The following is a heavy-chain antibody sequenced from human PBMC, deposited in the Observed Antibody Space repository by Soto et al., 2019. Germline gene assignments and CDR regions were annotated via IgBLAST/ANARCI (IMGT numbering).Heavy chain of an antibody. CDR3: ARDPQQRLADSYYYGMDV. J-gene: IGHJ6*02. CDR1: EFTCSRYC. Sequence: VSIRLSCAASEFTCSRYCMNWVRQAPGKGLELVSSISGLSSFIYYADSVKGRFTVSRDNAKNSLFVQMNSLTAEDTAVYYCARDPQQRLADSYYYGMDVWGQGTTVTASS. D-gene: IGHD6-25*01. CDR2: ISGLSSFI. V-gene: IGHV3-21*06.